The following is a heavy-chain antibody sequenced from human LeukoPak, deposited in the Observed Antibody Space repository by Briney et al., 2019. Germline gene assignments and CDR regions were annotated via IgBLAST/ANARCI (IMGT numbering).Heavy chain of an antibody. D-gene: IGHD3-10*01. Sequence: GGSLRLSCAASGFTFRSYSMSWVRQAPGKGLEWVSLIYSGGGTYSADSVEGRFTISRDNSKNTLYLQMNSLRAEDTAVYYCAKVLNYYGSGYFDYWGQGTLVTVSS. J-gene: IGHJ4*02. CDR2: IYSGGGT. CDR1: GFTFRSYS. V-gene: IGHV3-53*01. CDR3: AKVLNYYGSGYFDY.